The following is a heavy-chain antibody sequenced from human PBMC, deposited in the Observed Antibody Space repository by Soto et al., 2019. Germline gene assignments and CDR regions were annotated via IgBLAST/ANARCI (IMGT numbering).Heavy chain of an antibody. CDR1: GFTFSSYA. V-gene: IGHV3-23*01. Sequence: GGSLRLSCAASGFTFSSYAMSWVRQAPGKGLEWVSAISGSGGSTYCADTEKGRFTISRDNSKNTLYLQINSLRAEDTAVNYCAKYSSVDTNPCSNHLDYWGQGTMVTVSS. J-gene: IGHJ4*02. D-gene: IGHD2-21*01. CDR3: AKYSSVDTNPCSNHLDY. CDR2: ISGSGGST.